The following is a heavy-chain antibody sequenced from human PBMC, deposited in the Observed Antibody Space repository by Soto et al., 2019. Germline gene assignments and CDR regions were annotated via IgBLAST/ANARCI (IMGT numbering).Heavy chain of an antibody. CDR2: IIPIFGTA. Sequence: SVKVSCKASGGTFSSYAISWVRQAPGQGLEWMGGIIPIFGTANYAQKFQGRVTITADESTSTAYMELSSLRSEDTAVYYCARMRSDRYGPLIFDYWGQGTLVTVSS. V-gene: IGHV1-69*13. J-gene: IGHJ4*02. D-gene: IGHD5-18*01. CDR3: ARMRSDRYGPLIFDY. CDR1: GGTFSSYA.